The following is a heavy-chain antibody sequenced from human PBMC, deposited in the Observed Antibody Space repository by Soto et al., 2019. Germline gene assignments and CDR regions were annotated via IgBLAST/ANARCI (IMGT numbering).Heavy chain of an antibody. CDR3: TTDSYMTNIIVRFDY. J-gene: IGHJ4*01. V-gene: IGHV3-15*07. D-gene: IGHD4-17*01. CDR2: VKSKTDGGTT. Sequence: PGGSLRLSCAASGLIVSNAWINWVRQAPGKGREWVGRVKSKTDGGTTDFAAPVKGRFAISRDDSKNMVYLEMNSLKTEDTAIYYCTTDSYMTNIIVRFDYWGHGTLVTVSS. CDR1: GLIVSNAW.